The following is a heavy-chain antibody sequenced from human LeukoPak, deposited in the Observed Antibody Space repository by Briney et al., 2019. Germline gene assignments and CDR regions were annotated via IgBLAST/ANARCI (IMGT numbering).Heavy chain of an antibody. J-gene: IGHJ4*02. D-gene: IGHD3-22*01. V-gene: IGHV4-30-2*01. CDR1: GGSISSGGYS. CDR3: ASVYDSSGPLIDY. CDR2: IHHSGST. Sequence: PSQTLSLTCAVSGGSISSGGYSWSWIRQPPGKGLEWIGYIHHSGSTYYNPSLKSRVTISVDRSKNQFSLKLSSVTAADTAVYYCASVYDSSGPLIDYWGQGTLVTVSS.